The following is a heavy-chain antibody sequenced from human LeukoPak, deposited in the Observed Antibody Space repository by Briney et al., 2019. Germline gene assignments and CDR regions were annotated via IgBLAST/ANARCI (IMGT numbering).Heavy chain of an antibody. CDR2: ISGSGGST. CDR1: GFTFSSYA. J-gene: IGHJ1*01. CDR3: AKVGYYYDSSGYLGYFQH. V-gene: IGHV3-23*01. Sequence: GGSLRLSCAASGFTFSSYAMSWVRQAPGKGLEWVSSISGSGGSTYYADSVKGRFTISRDNSKSTLYLQMNSLRAEDTAVYYCAKVGYYYDSSGYLGYFQHWGQGTLVTVSS. D-gene: IGHD3-22*01.